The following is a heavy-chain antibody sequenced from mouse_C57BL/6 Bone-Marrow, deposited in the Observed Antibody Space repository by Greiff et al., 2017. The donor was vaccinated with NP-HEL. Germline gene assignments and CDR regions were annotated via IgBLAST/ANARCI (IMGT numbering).Heavy chain of an antibody. D-gene: IGHD2-3*01. CDR2: INPGSGGT. CDR1: GYAFTNYL. CDR3: ARSGDGYSLFDY. J-gene: IGHJ2*01. V-gene: IGHV1-54*01. Sequence: QVQLQQSGAELVRPGTSVKVSCKASGYAFTNYLIEWVKQRPGQGLEWIGVINPGSGGTNYNERFQGKATLTADKSSSTAYMQLSSLTSEDSAVYFCARSGDGYSLFDYWGQGTTLTVSS.